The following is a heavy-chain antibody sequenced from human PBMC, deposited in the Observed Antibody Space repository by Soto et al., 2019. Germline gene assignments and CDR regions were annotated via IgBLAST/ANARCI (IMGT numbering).Heavy chain of an antibody. J-gene: IGHJ4*02. D-gene: IGHD5-12*01. Sequence: QITLKESGPTLVKPTQTLTLTCTLSGFSLSTSGVGVGWIHWPPGKALEWLALIYWDDDKRYSHSLKSRVTITKDTSKNQMALTMTNMDPVYTATYYCTLSTIVGTIPRFDLWGQGTLVTVSS. V-gene: IGHV2-5*02. CDR1: GFSLSTSGVG. CDR2: IYWDDDK. CDR3: TLSTIVGTIPRFDL.